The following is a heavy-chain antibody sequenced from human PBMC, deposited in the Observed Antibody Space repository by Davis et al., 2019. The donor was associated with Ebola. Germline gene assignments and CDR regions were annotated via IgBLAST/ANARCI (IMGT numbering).Heavy chain of an antibody. CDR3: ARLNYGAGSYYGNHYGLDV. D-gene: IGHD3-10*01. CDR2: INSNSGGT. Sequence: ASVKVSCKASGYTFIGYYMYWVRQAPGQGLEWMGWINSNSGGTNYAQKFQGRVTMTRDTSISTAYMELSRLRSDDTSVYYCARLNYGAGSYYGNHYGLDVWGQGTTVTVSS. J-gene: IGHJ6*02. CDR1: GYTFIGYY. V-gene: IGHV1-2*02.